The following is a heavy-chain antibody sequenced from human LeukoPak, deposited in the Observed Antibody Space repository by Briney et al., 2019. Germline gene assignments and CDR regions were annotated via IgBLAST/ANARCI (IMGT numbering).Heavy chain of an antibody. J-gene: IGHJ6*03. CDR3: GRGSRAIVSTKFARGRYMDV. V-gene: IGHV3-30*04. Sequence: PGRPLRLSCAASGFTFSSYAMHWVRQAPGKGLEWVAFISHDGSNKYYADSVKGRFTISRDNSKNTLYLQMDSLRAEDRALYYCGRGSRAIVSTKFARGRYMDVWGKGSTVTVSS. D-gene: IGHD5/OR15-5a*01. CDR1: GFTFSSYA. CDR2: ISHDGSNK.